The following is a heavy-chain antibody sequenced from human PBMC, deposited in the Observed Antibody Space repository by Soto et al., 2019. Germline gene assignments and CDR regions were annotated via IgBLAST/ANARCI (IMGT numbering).Heavy chain of an antibody. V-gene: IGHV4-61*01. CDR3: ARVPEGAAAPNWFDP. J-gene: IGHJ5*02. CDR2: IYYSGST. CDR1: GGSVRSGSYF. Sequence: QVQLQESGPGLVKPSETPSLTCIVSGGSVRSGSYFWSWVRQPPGKGLEWMGYIYYSGSTNYSPSLKSRVTISVDTSKNQFSLKLNSVTAADTAVYYCARVPEGAAAPNWFDPWGQGTLVTVSS. D-gene: IGHD6-13*01.